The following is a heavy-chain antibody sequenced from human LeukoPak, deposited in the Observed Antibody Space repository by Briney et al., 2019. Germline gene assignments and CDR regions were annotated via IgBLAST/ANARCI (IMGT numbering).Heavy chain of an antibody. J-gene: IGHJ4*02. D-gene: IGHD5-24*01. CDR2: ISSSSSYI. CDR1: GFTFSSYS. Sequence: GGSLRLPCAASGFTFSSYSMNWVRQAPGKGLEWVSSISSSSSYIYYADSVKGRFTISRDNAKNSLYLQMNSLRAEDTAVYYCARGGLVEMASHWGQGTLVTVSS. V-gene: IGHV3-21*01. CDR3: ARGGLVEMASH.